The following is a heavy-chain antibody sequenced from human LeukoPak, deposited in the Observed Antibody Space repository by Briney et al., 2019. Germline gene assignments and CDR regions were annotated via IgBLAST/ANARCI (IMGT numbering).Heavy chain of an antibody. D-gene: IGHD3-3*01. CDR1: GGSISSGGYY. V-gene: IGHV4-31*03. CDR2: IYDSGST. J-gene: IGHJ6*04. CDR3: ARGRDFWSKNPVDV. Sequence: PSQTLSLTCTVSGGSISSGGYYWSWIRQHPGKGLEWIGYIYDSGSTNYNPSLKSRVTISVDTSKNQFSLKLSSVTAADTAVYYCARGRDFWSKNPVDVWGKGTTVTVSS.